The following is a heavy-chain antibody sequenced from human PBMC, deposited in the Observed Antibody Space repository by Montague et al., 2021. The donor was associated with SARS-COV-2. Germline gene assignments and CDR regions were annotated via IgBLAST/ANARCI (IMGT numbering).Heavy chain of an antibody. D-gene: IGHD3-9*01. J-gene: IGHJ4*02. CDR3: ERHPHYDGLNGPPDF. Sequence: SETLSLTCTVSGVSVTDYYWSWIRQPPGKGLEWVGDVLYNKGTNFNPSLKSRVAISVDTSKNQFSLRLTTVTAADTAFYYCERHPHYDGLNGPPDFWDQGTLATVSS. V-gene: IGHV4-59*08. CDR1: GVSVTDYY. CDR2: VLYNKGT.